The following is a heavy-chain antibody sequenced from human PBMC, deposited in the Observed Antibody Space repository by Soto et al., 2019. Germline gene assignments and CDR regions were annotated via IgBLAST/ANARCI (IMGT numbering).Heavy chain of an antibody. CDR1: GFNFSNYA. V-gene: IGHV3-23*01. CDR3: AKGRAITVFGVITPYDS. J-gene: IGHJ4*02. CDR2: ISGNSGTT. D-gene: IGHD3-3*01. Sequence: EVQLLESGGDFKQPGGSLRLSCEGSGFNFSNYALNWVRQAPGKRLEWVSVISGNSGTTYYAASVKGRFTISRDNSKKTMYLPMNRLRADDTAVYYCAKGRAITVFGVITPYDSWGQGTLVKVSS.